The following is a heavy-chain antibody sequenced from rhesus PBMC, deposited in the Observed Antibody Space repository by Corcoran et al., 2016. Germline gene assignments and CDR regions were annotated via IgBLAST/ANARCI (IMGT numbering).Heavy chain of an antibody. CDR1: GLTFSSYG. J-gene: IGHJ5-1*01. CDR2: INSGGVST. D-gene: IGHD1-44*02. Sequence: EVQLVESGGGLAKPGGSLRLSCVASGLTFSSYGMNWVRQTPGKGLEWIAAINSGGVSTYYADSVKGRFTISRDNSKNTLSLQMDSLRVEDTAVYYCARPVGAYNRFDVWGAGVLVTVSS. V-gene: IGHV3S42*01. CDR3: ARPVGAYNRFDV.